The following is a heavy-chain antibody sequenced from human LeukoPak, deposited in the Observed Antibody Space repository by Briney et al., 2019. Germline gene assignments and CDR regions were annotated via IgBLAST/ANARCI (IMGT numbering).Heavy chain of an antibody. CDR1: GFTFSTYW. V-gene: IGHV3-7*01. Sequence: GGSLRLSCTASGFTFSTYWMTWVRQAPGKGLEWVANIKEDGSETGYADSVKGRFTISRDNAKNSLDLQMNGLRVDDTAVYYCTRNSGWYRLDYWGQGTLVTVPS. D-gene: IGHD6-19*01. J-gene: IGHJ4*02. CDR3: TRNSGWYRLDY. CDR2: IKEDGSET.